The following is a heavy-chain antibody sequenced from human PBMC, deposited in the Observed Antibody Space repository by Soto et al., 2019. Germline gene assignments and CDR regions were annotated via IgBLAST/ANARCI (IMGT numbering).Heavy chain of an antibody. CDR2: IWYDGSLK. D-gene: IGHD3-3*01. Sequence: QVQLVESGGGVVQPGKSLRLSCAASGFTFSHHGIHWVRQAPGKGLEWVAVIWYDGSLKYYGDSVQGRFTVSRDNSKNTVSLQTNTLRAEYSAVYYCARWDLEWWGQGTLVTVSS. V-gene: IGHV3-33*01. J-gene: IGHJ4*02. CDR1: GFTFSHHG. CDR3: ARWDLEW.